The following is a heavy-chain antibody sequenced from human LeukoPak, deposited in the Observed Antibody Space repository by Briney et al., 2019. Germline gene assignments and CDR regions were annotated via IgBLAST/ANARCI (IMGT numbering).Heavy chain of an antibody. Sequence: SVKVSCKASGGTFSSYAISWVRQAPGQGLGWMGRIIPIFGIANYAQKFQGRVTITADKSTSTAYMELSSLRSEDTAVYYCASMEMATITIDYWGQGTLVTVSS. V-gene: IGHV1-69*04. CDR2: IIPIFGIA. CDR1: GGTFSSYA. J-gene: IGHJ4*02. D-gene: IGHD5-24*01. CDR3: ASMEMATITIDY.